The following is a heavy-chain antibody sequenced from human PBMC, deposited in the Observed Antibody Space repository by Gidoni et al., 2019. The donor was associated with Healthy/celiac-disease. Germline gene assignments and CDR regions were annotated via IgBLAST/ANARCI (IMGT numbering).Heavy chain of an antibody. D-gene: IGHD3-16*01. CDR2: INAGNGNT. CDR1: GYTFTSYA. V-gene: IGHV1-3*05. CDR3: ARDGKSGSRLGYFDY. J-gene: IGHJ4*02. Sequence: QVQLVQSGAEEQKPGASVKVSCKASGYTFTSYAMHWVRQAPGQRLEWMGWINAGNGNTKYSQKCKGRVTITRDTSASTAYMELSSLRSEDTAVYYCARDGKSGSRLGYFDYWGQGTLVTVSS.